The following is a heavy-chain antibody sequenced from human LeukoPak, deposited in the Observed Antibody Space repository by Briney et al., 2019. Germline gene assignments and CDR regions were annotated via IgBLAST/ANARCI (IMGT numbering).Heavy chain of an antibody. CDR1: GLTFSSYW. CDR3: ARDGRGAVAGFDY. CDR2: INSDGSST. D-gene: IGHD6-19*01. Sequence: GGSLRLSCAASGLTFSSYWMHWVRQAPGKGLVWVSRINSDGSSTSYADFVKGRFTISRDNAKNTLYQQMNILMPEDMALYDRARDGRGAVAGFDYWGQGTLVTVSS. V-gene: IGHV3-74*01. J-gene: IGHJ4*02.